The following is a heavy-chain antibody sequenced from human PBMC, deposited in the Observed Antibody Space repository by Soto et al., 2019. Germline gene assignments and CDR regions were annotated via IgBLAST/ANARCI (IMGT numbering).Heavy chain of an antibody. CDR1: GFTFDDYA. CDR3: AKSGIGIAAGFDP. CDR2: ISWNSGSI. D-gene: IGHD6-6*01. Sequence: YLGISCASSGFTFDDYAMHWVRQAPGKGLEWVSGISWNSGSIGYADSVKGRFTISRDNAKNSLYLQMNSLRAEDTALYYCAKSGIGIAAGFDPWGQGTMVTVSS. J-gene: IGHJ5*02. V-gene: IGHV3-9*01.